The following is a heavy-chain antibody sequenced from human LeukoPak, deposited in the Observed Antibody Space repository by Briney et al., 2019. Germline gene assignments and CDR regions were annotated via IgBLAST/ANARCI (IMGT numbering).Heavy chain of an antibody. V-gene: IGHV1-69*05. CDR1: ARTFSSYA. CDR2: TIPIFGSA. D-gene: IGHD5-24*01. CDR3: ARDGRDGYNYFGYFDY. J-gene: IGHJ4*02. Sequence: SVKLSCKASARTFSSYAISWARHAPGQGLEWMGGTIPIFGSANYAQKFQGRVTITTDESTSTAYMELSSLRSEDTAVYYCARDGRDGYNYFGYFDYWGQGTLVTVSS.